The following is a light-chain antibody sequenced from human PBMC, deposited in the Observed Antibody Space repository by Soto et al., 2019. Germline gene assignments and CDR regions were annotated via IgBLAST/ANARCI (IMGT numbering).Light chain of an antibody. Sequence: QSVLTQPPSASGSPGQSVTISCTGTKNDIGVYDFVSWYQHHPGKAPRLIIYEVVQRPSGVPDRFSGSKSGNTASLTISGVQADDEADYYCSSYRSSDTLEVFGTGTKVTVL. J-gene: IGLJ1*01. CDR3: SSYRSSDTLEV. CDR2: EVV. CDR1: KNDIGVYDF. V-gene: IGLV2-8*01.